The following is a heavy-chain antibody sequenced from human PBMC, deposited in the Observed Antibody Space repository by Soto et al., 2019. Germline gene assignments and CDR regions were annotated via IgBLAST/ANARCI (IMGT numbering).Heavy chain of an antibody. CDR2: ISAYNGNT. J-gene: IGHJ3*02. D-gene: IGHD2-15*01. Sequence: QVQLVQSGAEVKKPGASVKVSCKASGYTFTSYGISWVRQAPGQGLEWMGWISAYNGNTNYAQKLQGRATMSTDTSTSTAYMELRSLISDDTAVYYCARSRIGYCSGGSCYAYFDIWGQGTMVTVSS. V-gene: IGHV1-18*01. CDR1: GYTFTSYG. CDR3: ARSRIGYCSGGSCYAYFDI.